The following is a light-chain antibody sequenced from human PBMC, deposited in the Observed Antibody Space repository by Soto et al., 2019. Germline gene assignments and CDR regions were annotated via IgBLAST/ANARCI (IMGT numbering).Light chain of an antibody. CDR1: QTISNW. Sequence: DIQMTQSPSTLSASVGDRVTITCRASQTISNWLAWYQAKPGKAPKLLMHDASSLESGVPSRFSGSASGTEFTLTISSLQPDDFATYFCQQYSTYSWTFGQGTKVDI. CDR2: DAS. CDR3: QQYSTYSWT. J-gene: IGKJ1*01. V-gene: IGKV1-5*01.